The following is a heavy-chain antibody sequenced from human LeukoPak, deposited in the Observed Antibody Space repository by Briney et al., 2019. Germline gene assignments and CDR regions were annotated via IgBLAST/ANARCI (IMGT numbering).Heavy chain of an antibody. CDR2: ISAYNGNT. CDR1: GGTFSSYG. CDR3: ARDTPITIFGVVSSGGDWFDP. V-gene: IGHV1-18*01. Sequence: GASVKVSCKASGGTFSSYGISWVRQAPGQGLEWMGWISAYNGNTNYAQKLQGRVTMTTDTSTSTAYMELRSLRSDDTAVYYCARDTPITIFGVVSSGGDWFDPWGQGTLVTVSS. D-gene: IGHD3-3*01. J-gene: IGHJ5*02.